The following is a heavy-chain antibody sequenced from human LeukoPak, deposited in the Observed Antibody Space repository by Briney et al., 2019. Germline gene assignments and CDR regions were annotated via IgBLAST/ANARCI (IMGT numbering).Heavy chain of an antibody. J-gene: IGHJ6*03. CDR3: ARDLGRYCSGGSCHYYSYYMDV. CDR2: IIPMFGTA. Sequence: SVKVSCKASGDTFSSYAVSWVRQAPGQGLEWMGGIIPMFGTANYAQKFQGRVTMTADKSTSTVYMELRRLRSDDTAVYYCARDLGRYCSGGSCHYYSYYMDVWGKGTTVTVSS. CDR1: GDTFSSYA. V-gene: IGHV1-69*06. D-gene: IGHD2-15*01.